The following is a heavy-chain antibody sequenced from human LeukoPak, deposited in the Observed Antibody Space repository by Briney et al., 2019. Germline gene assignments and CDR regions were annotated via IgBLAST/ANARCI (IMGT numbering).Heavy chain of an antibody. V-gene: IGHV3-7*01. D-gene: IGHD3-10*01. CDR3: ARDDGFYSASGIYQNYFDH. CDR1: GFTFSAYW. Sequence: GGSLGLSCAASGFTFSAYWMSWVGQAPGKGLDGVANLKQDGSEKYYVDSVKGRFTISRDNAKNSLYLQMNSLRGEDTAVYYCARDDGFYSASGIYQNYFDHWGQGILVTVSP. CDR2: LKQDGSEK. J-gene: IGHJ4*02.